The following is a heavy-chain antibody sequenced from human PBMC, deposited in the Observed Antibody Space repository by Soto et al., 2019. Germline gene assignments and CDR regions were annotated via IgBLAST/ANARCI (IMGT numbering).Heavy chain of an antibody. D-gene: IGHD3-9*01. J-gene: IGHJ6*02. Sequence: SETLSLTCIVSGDSINSGDYYWSWIRQPPGKGLEWIGNIHFSGRTYYSPSLKSRVTMSTDTSKNQFSLRLTYVPSADTAVYYCARFSGRDILTGGYDPGVYYYGMDVWGQGTTVTVSS. V-gene: IGHV4-30-4*01. CDR1: GDSINSGDYY. CDR2: IHFSGRT. CDR3: ARFSGRDILTGGYDPGVYYYGMDV.